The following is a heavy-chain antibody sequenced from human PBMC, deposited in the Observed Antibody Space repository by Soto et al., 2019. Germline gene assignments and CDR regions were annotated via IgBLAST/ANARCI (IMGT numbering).Heavy chain of an antibody. J-gene: IGHJ5*02. CDR2: FDPEDGET. CDR1: GYTLTELS. Sequence: ASVKVSCKVSGYTLTELSMHWVRQAPGKGLEWMGGFDPEDGETIYAQKFQGRATMTEDTSTDTAYMELSSLRSEDTAVYYCATDKVHTNWFDPWGQGTLVTVSS. D-gene: IGHD2-21*01. CDR3: ATDKVHTNWFDP. V-gene: IGHV1-24*01.